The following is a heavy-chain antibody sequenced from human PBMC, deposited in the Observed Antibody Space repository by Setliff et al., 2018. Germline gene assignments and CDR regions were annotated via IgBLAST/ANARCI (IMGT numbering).Heavy chain of an antibody. V-gene: IGHV4-59*01. D-gene: IGHD5-12*01. CDR2: VYYSGST. CDR3: ARHGMATIRGTFDV. Sequence: ASETLSLTCTVSGGSISSYYWSWIRQPPGKGLEWIAYVYYSGSTNYNPSLKSRVTILVDTSKNQISLKLSSVTAADTAVYYRARHGMATIRGTFDVWGQGTMVTVSS. J-gene: IGHJ3*01. CDR1: GGSISSYY.